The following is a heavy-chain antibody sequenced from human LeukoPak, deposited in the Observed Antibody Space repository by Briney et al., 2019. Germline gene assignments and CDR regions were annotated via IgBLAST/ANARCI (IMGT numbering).Heavy chain of an antibody. CDR2: IYYSGST. D-gene: IGHD2-2*01. CDR3: ARARPSKGFDP. Sequence: SETLSLTCTVSGGSISSYYWSWIRQPPGKGLEWIGYIYYSGSTNYNPSLKSRVTISVDTSKNQFSLKLSSVTAADTAVYYCARARPSKGFDPWGREPWSPSPQ. V-gene: IGHV4-59*01. CDR1: GGSISSYY. J-gene: IGHJ5*02.